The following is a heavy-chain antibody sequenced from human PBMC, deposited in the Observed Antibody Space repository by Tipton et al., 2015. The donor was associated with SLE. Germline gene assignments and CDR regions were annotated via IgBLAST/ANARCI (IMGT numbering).Heavy chain of an antibody. CDR1: GYTFTSYD. D-gene: IGHD3-10*01. J-gene: IGHJ4*02. Sequence: QLVQSGAEVKKPGASVKVYCKASGYTFTSYDSNWVRQATGQGLEWMGWMNPNSGNTGYAQKFQGRVTITRNTSISTAYMELSSLRSEDTAVYYCARAPHSGPTSLDYWGQGTLVTVSS. V-gene: IGHV1-8*03. CDR2: MNPNSGNT. CDR3: ARAPHSGPTSLDY.